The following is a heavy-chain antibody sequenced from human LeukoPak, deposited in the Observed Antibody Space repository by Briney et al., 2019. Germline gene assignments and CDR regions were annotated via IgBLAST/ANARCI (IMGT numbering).Heavy chain of an antibody. V-gene: IGHV4-34*01. CDR3: ARGPGPYSSGFDY. CDR2: INHSGST. Sequence: SETLSLTCAVYGGSFSGYYWSWIRQPPGKGLEWIGEINHSGSTNYNPSLKSRVTISVDTSKNQFSLKLSSVTAADTAVYYCARGPGPYSSGFDYWGQGTLVTVSS. CDR1: GGSFSGYY. J-gene: IGHJ4*02. D-gene: IGHD6-25*01.